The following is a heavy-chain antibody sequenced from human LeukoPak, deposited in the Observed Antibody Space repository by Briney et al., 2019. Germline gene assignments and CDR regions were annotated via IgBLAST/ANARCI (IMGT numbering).Heavy chain of an antibody. V-gene: IGHV4-39*01. CDR1: DDSIISSSYY. CDR2: IFFRGNT. CDR3: ARHRDVSGYYALDY. J-gene: IGHJ4*02. D-gene: IGHD3-22*01. Sequence: SETLSLICSVSDDSIISSSYYWGWIRQPPGKGLEWIGIIFFRGNTNYSPSLKSRVTMSVDTSKKQFSLNLKSVTAADTAVYYCARHRDVSGYYALDYWGQGTLVTVSA.